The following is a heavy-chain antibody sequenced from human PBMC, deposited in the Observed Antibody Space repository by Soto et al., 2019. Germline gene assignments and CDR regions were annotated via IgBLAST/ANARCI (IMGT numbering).Heavy chain of an antibody. CDR2: ISGSGGST. J-gene: IGHJ4*02. CDR1: GFTFTIFA. V-gene: IGHV3-23*01. D-gene: IGHD7-27*01. CDR3: AKEVSLGSTVDLGY. Sequence: GGSLRLSCAASGFTFTIFAMSSVRQSPGKGLEWVSTISGSGGSTYYADAVKGRFTISRDNSMGTLYLQMKSLRVEDTAIYYCAKEVSLGSTVDLGYWGQGTLVTVSS.